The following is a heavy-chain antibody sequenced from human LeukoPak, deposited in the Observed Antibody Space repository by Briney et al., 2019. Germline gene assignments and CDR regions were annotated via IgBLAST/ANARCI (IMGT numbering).Heavy chain of an antibody. D-gene: IGHD4-17*01. V-gene: IGHV3-11*06. Sequence: GGSLRVSGAASGFTFSDYYMSWIRQAPGKGLEWVSYISSSSSYTNYADSVKGRFTISRDNAKNSLYLQMDSLRDEDTAVYYCARGETSVTSYLQPWGQGTLVTVSS. CDR3: ARGETSVTSYLQP. J-gene: IGHJ1*01. CDR1: GFTFSDYY. CDR2: ISSSSSYT.